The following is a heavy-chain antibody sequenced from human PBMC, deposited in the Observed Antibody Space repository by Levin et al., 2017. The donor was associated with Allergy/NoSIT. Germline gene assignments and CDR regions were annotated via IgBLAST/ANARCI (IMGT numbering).Heavy chain of an antibody. D-gene: IGHD2-2*02. V-gene: IGHV4-34*01. CDR3: ARGGVGYCSSTSCYTGNDWYFDL. J-gene: IGHJ2*01. Sequence: SETLSLTCAVYGGSFSDYYWSWIRQPPGKGLEWIGEINHSGSTNYNPSLKSRVTISVDTSKNQFSLKLSSVTAADTAVYYCARGGVGYCSSTSCYTGNDWYFDLWGRGTLVTVSS. CDR2: INHSGST. CDR1: GGSFSDYY.